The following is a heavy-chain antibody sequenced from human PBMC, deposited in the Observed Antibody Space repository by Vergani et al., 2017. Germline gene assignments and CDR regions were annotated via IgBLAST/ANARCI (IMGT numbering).Heavy chain of an antibody. D-gene: IGHD5-18*01. V-gene: IGHV3-66*01. CDR3: ARSGYTYGRDFEY. J-gene: IGHJ4*02. Sequence: EVQLVESGGGLVQPGGSLRLSCAASGFTFSSYWMSWVRQAPGKGLEWVSVIYSRGETYYADSVKGRFTISRDISKNTVYLQMNSLRPEDTAVYYCARSGYTYGRDFEYWGQGTLVTVSA. CDR1: GFTFSSYW. CDR2: IYSRGET.